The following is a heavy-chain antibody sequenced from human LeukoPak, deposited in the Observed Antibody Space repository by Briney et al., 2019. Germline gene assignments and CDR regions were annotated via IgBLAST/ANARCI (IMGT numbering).Heavy chain of an antibody. CDR3: TRPAPPGGIVYGFHI. J-gene: IGHJ3*02. V-gene: IGHV3-30*03. CDR1: GFIFTTYA. D-gene: IGHD3-16*02. Sequence: GGSLRLSCAASGFIFTTYAMHWVRLAPGKGLEWVAIIPYDGNYRNYADSVKGRFTISRDNSKNTLYLQMNSLGAEDTAVYYCTRPAPPGGIVYGFHIWGQGTMVTVSS. CDR2: IPYDGNYR.